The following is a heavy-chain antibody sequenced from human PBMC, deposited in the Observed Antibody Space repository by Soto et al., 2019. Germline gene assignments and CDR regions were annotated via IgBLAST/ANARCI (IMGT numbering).Heavy chain of an antibody. D-gene: IGHD3-10*01. CDR1: GFTFSSYG. V-gene: IGHV3-33*01. Sequence: PGGSLRLSCAASGFTFSSYGVHWVRQAPGKGLEWVAVIWYDGSNKYYADSVKGRSTISRDNSKNTLYLQMNSLRAEDTAVYYCARDGWGYYYGSGSYYNSGSRYYFDYWGQGTLVTVSS. CDR2: IWYDGSNK. CDR3: ARDGWGYYYGSGSYYNSGSRYYFDY. J-gene: IGHJ4*02.